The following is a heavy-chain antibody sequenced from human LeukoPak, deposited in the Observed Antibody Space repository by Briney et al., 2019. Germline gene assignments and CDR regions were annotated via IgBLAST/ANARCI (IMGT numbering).Heavy chain of an antibody. CDR3: VRLSGSGYWFYFDY. D-gene: IGHD3-22*01. J-gene: IGHJ4*02. CDR2: ISAYNGNT. CDR1: GYTFTSYG. Sequence: ASVKVSCKASGYTFTSYGISWVRQAPGQGLEWMGWISAYNGNTNYAQKLQGRVTMTTDTSTSTVYMELSGLRSEDTALYYCVRLSGSGYWFYFDYWGQGILVTVSS. V-gene: IGHV1-18*01.